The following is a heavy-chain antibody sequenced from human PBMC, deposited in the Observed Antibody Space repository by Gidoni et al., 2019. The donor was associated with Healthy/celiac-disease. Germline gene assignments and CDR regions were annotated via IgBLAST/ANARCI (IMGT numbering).Heavy chain of an antibody. CDR3: AKDQYYYDSSGYPVDY. J-gene: IGHJ4*02. D-gene: IGHD3-22*01. CDR1: GVTFSSYG. CDR2: ISYDGSNK. V-gene: IGHV3-30*18. Sequence: QVQLVESGGGVVQPGRSLRRSCAASGVTFSSYGMHWVRQAPGKGLEWVAVISYDGSNKYYADSVKGRFTISRDNSKNTLYLQMNSLRAEDTAVYYCAKDQYYYDSSGYPVDYWGQGTLVTVSS.